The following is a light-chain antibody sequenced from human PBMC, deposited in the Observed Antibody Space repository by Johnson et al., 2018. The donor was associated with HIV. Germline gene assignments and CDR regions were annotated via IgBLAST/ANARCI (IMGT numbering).Light chain of an antibody. V-gene: IGLV1-51*01. CDR3: GTWDSSLSTYHV. CDR2: DNN. J-gene: IGLJ1*01. CDR1: SSNIGNNY. Sequence: QSVLTQPPSVSAAPGQKVTISCSGSSSNIGNNYVSWYQQLPGTAPKLLIYDNNKRPSGIPDRFSGSKSGTSATLDITGLQTGDEADYYCGTWDSSLSTYHVFGTGTKVTVL.